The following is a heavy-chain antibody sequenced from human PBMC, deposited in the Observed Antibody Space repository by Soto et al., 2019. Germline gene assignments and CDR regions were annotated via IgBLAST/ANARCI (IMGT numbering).Heavy chain of an antibody. CDR3: ARGVTGTLPYYYYMDV. V-gene: IGHV1-2*04. J-gene: IGHJ6*03. D-gene: IGHD1-20*01. Sequence: ASVKVSCKASGFTFTSPAVQWVRQARGQGLEWIGWINPNSGSTNYAQKFQGWVTMTRDTSISTAYMELSRLRPDDTAVYYCARGVTGTLPYYYYMDVWGKGTTVTVSS. CDR2: INPNSGST. CDR1: GFTFTSPA.